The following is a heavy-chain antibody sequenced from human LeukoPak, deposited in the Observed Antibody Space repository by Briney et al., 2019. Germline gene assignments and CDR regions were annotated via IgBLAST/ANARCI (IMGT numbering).Heavy chain of an antibody. CDR1: GYTFTSYG. Sequence: ASVNVSCKASGYTFTSYGISWVRQAPGQGLEWMGWISAYNGNTNYAQKLQGRVTMTTDTSTSTAYMELRSLRSDDTAVYYCARAVADYYYYYMDVWGKGTTVTISS. V-gene: IGHV1-18*01. J-gene: IGHJ6*03. CDR3: ARAVADYYYYYMDV. CDR2: ISAYNGNT. D-gene: IGHD2-15*01.